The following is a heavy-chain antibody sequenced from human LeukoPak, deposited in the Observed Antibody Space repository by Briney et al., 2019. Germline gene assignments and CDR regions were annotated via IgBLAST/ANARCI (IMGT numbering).Heavy chain of an antibody. J-gene: IGHJ5*02. CDR2: INHSGST. CDR1: GGSFSGYY. CDR3: ARGRGGFDP. Sequence: SETMSLTCAVYGGSFSGYYWSWIRQPPGKGLEWIGEINHSGSTNYNPSLKSRVTISVDTSKNQFSLKLSSVTAADTAVYYCARGRGGFDPWGQGTLVTVSS. V-gene: IGHV4-34*01.